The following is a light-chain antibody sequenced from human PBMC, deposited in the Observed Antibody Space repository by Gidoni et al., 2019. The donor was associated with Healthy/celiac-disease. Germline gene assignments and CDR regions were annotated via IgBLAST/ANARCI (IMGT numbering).Light chain of an antibody. CDR2: DAS. CDR3: QQYDNLPPLT. V-gene: IGKV1-33*01. Sequence: DIQMTQSPSSLSASVGARVTITCQASKDISNYLNWYQQKPGKAPKLLIYDASNLETGVPSRFSGSGSGTDFTFTISSLQPEDIATYYCQQYDNLPPLTFGGGTKVEIK. J-gene: IGKJ4*01. CDR1: KDISNY.